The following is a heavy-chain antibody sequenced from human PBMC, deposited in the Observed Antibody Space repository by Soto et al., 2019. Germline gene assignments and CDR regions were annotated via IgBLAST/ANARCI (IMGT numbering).Heavy chain of an antibody. J-gene: IGHJ6*02. CDR1: GFTFSSYG. CDR2: IWYDGSNK. V-gene: IGHV3-33*01. CDR3: ARRDSSGYYYYGMDV. Sequence: PGGSLRLSCAASGFTFSSYGMHWVRQAPGKGLEWVAVIWYDGSNKYYADSVKGRFTISRDNSKNTLYLQMNSLRAEDTAVYYCARRDSSGYYYYGMDVWGQGTTVTVSS. D-gene: IGHD3-22*01.